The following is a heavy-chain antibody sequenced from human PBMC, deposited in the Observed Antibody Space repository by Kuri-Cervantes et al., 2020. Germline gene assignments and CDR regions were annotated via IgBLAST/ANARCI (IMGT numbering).Heavy chain of an antibody. CDR3: ARVGSSSRGRRFDP. Sequence: GESLKISCAASGFTFSSYDMHWVRQATGKGLEWVSAIGTAGDTYYPGSVKGRFTISRENAKNSLYLQMNSLRAEDTAVYYCARVGSSSRGRRFDPWGQGTLVTSPQ. J-gene: IGHJ5*02. CDR1: GFTFSSYD. CDR2: IGTAGDT. D-gene: IGHD6-13*01. V-gene: IGHV3-13*01.